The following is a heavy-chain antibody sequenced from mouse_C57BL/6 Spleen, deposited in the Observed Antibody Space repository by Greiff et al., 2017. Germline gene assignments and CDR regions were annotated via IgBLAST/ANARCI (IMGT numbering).Heavy chain of an antibody. Sequence: EVKVVESEGGLVQPGSSMKLSCTASGFTFSDYYMAWVRQVPEKGLEWVANINYDGSSTYYLDSLKSRFIISRDNAKNILYLQMSSLKSEDTATYYCAREGTGTEFAYWGQGTLVTVSA. D-gene: IGHD4-1*01. J-gene: IGHJ3*01. V-gene: IGHV5-16*01. CDR2: INYDGSST. CDR1: GFTFSDYY. CDR3: AREGTGTEFAY.